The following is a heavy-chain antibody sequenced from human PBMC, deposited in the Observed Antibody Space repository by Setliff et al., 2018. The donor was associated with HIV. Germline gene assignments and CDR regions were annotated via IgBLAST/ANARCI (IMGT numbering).Heavy chain of an antibody. V-gene: IGHV1-2*02. CDR2: INPNGGYT. CDR1: GYTFTAYY. D-gene: IGHD4-17*01. J-gene: IGHJ4*02. Sequence: ASVKVSCKASGYTFTAYYIHWVRQAPGQGLEWMGWINPNGGYTNYAQKFLGRVTMTQDTSFTTAYLELSRLGSDDTAVYFCATFDYGHSLGKIDYWGQGTLVTVSS. CDR3: ATFDYGHSLGKIDY.